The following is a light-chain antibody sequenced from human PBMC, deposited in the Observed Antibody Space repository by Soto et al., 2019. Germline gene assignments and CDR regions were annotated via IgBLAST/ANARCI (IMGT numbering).Light chain of an antibody. Sequence: DIQMTQCPSSVSASVVYRVTIACRASQGINRWLAWYQQKLGKAPKLLIFDASSLQSGVPSRFSGSGSGTDFTLTISSLQPEDFATYYCQQANSFPLTFGGGTKVDIK. CDR1: QGINRW. CDR2: DAS. V-gene: IGKV1D-12*01. J-gene: IGKJ4*01. CDR3: QQANSFPLT.